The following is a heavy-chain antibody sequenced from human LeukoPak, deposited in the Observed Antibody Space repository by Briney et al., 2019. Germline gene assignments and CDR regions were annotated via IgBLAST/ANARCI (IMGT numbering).Heavy chain of an antibody. D-gene: IGHD2-15*01. CDR2: LNPNSGDT. CDR3: ARANRVVAADYYYYYMEV. V-gene: IGHV1-2*02. CDR1: GYVFTGYY. J-gene: IGHJ6*03. Sequence: ASVKVSCKASGYVFTGYYMHWVRQAPGQGLEWMGWLNPNSGDTEYAQKFQGRVTMNRDTSISTAYMELSRLRSDDTAVYYCARANRVVAADYYYYYMEVWGKGTAVTVS.